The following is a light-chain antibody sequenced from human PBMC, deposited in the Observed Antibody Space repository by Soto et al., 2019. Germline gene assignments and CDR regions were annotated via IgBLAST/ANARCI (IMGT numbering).Light chain of an antibody. CDR2: ENN. V-gene: IGLV1-40*01. CDR1: SSNVGAGYE. J-gene: IGLJ1*01. CDR3: QSYDSSLSGYV. Sequence: QSVLTQPPSVSEAPGQRVTISCTGSSSNVGAGYEANWYQQVRGTAPKLLIYENNNRPSGVPDRFSGSKSGPSASLAITGLQAEDEAEYYCQSYDSSLSGYVFGTGTKVTVL.